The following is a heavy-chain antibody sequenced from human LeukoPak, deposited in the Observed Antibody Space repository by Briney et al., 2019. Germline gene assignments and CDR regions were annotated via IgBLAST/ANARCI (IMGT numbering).Heavy chain of an antibody. V-gene: IGHV5-51*01. CDR3: ARLDYGDYSYFDY. D-gene: IGHD4-17*01. J-gene: IGHJ4*02. Sequence: GASVKVSCKASGYSFTSYWIGWVRQMPGKGLEWMGIIYPGDSDTRYSPSFQGQVTISADKSIITAYLQWSSLKASDTAMYYCARLDYGDYSYFDYWGQGTLVTVSS. CDR2: IYPGDSDT. CDR1: GYSFTSYW.